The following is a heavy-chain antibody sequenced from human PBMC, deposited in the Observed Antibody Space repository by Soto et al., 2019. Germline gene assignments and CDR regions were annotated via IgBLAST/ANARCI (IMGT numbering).Heavy chain of an antibody. Sequence: GGSLRLSCAASGFTFSSYSMNWVRQAPGKGLEWVSSISSSSSYIYYADSVKGRFTISRDNAKNSLYLQMNSLRAEDTAVYYCARDYSPYNWFDPWGQGTLVTVSS. CDR1: GFTFSSYS. CDR3: ARDYSPYNWFDP. J-gene: IGHJ5*02. D-gene: IGHD5-18*01. V-gene: IGHV3-21*01. CDR2: ISSSSSYI.